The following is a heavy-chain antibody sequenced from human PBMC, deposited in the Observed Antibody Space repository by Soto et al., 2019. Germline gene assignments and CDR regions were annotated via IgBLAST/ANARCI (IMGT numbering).Heavy chain of an antibody. D-gene: IGHD6-19*01. Sequence: GGSLRLSCAASGFTFSSYWMSWVRQAPGKGLEWVANIKQDGSEKYYVDSVKGRFTISRDNAKNSLYLQMNSLRAEDTAVYYCASFKGSSGWYGYYYGMDVWGQGTTVTVSS. CDR2: IKQDGSEK. CDR3: ASFKGSSGWYGYYYGMDV. V-gene: IGHV3-7*05. CDR1: GFTFSSYW. J-gene: IGHJ6*02.